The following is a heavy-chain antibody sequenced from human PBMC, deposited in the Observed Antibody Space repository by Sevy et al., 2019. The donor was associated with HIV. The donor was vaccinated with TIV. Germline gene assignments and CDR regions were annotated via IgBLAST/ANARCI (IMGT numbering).Heavy chain of an antibody. CDR1: GFTFSSFF. J-gene: IGHJ1*01. CDR3: ALERLSSNVAEYFQN. Sequence: GGSLRLSCAASGFTFSSFFMHWVRQAPGKVLEWVATMSYDGSNEHYADSVKGRFTISRDNSKNALYLQMNSLRAEDTAVYYCALERLSSNVAEYFQNWGQGTLVTVSS. D-gene: IGHD1-1*01. CDR2: MSYDGSNE. V-gene: IGHV3-30-3*01.